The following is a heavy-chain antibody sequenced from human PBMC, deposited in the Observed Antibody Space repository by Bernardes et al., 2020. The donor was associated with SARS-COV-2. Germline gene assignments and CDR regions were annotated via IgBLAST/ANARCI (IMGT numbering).Heavy chain of an antibody. CDR2: IVVGSGNI. V-gene: IGHV1-58*01. J-gene: IGHJ6*02. Sequence: SVKVSCKASGFTFTTSALQWVRQARGQRLEWIGWIVVGSGNINYAQNFQQRVTITRDMSTSTAYMELSSLRSEDTAVYYCAANRQRFGEYYYYYAMDVWGQGTPVTVSS. CDR3: AANRQRFGEYYYYYAMDV. CDR1: GFTFTTSA. D-gene: IGHD3-10*01.